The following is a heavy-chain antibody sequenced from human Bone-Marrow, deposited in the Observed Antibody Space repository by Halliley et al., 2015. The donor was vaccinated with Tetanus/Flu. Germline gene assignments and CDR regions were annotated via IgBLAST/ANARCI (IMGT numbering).Heavy chain of an antibody. V-gene: IGHV4-61*07. J-gene: IGHJ4*02. Sequence: MYCTGPTDYNPPLKSRLPVSADTAKNQFSLRLTSVTAADTAVYYCASQNYYGPGSRHYSDYWGQGTLVTVSS. CDR3: ASQNYYGPGSRHYSDY. D-gene: IGHD3-10*01. CDR2: MYCTGPT.